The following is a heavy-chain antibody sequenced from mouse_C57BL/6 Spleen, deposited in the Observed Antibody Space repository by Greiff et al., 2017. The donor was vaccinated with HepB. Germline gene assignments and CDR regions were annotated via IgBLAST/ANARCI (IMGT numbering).Heavy chain of an antibody. D-gene: IGHD1-1*01. V-gene: IGHV1-64*01. CDR3: ARYYYGSSLFDY. CDR1: GYTFTSYW. CDR2: IHPNSGST. Sequence: QVQLQQPGAELVKPGASVKLSCKASGYTFTSYWMHWVKQRPGQGLEWIGMIHPNSGSTNYNEKFKSKATLTVDKSSSTAYMKLSSLTSEDSAVYYCARYYYGSSLFDYWGQGTTLTVSS. J-gene: IGHJ2*01.